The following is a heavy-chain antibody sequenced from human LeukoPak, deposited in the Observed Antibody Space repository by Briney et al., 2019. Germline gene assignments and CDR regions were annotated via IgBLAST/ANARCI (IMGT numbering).Heavy chain of an antibody. CDR2: IYYSGST. D-gene: IGHD3-10*01. CDR1: GGSISSYY. J-gene: IGHJ4*02. Sequence: SKTLSLTCTVSGGSISSYYWSWIRQPPGKGLEWIGYIYYSGSTNYNPSLKSRVTISVDTSKNQFSLKLSSVTAADTAVYYCARGPLWFGGLPDDYWGQGTLVTVSS. CDR3: ARGPLWFGGLPDDY. V-gene: IGHV4-59*01.